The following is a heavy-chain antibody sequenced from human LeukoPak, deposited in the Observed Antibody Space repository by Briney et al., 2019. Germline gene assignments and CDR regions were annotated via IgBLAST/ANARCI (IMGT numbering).Heavy chain of an antibody. V-gene: IGHV1-46*01. CDR3: ARAFHWNYGSRWFDP. CDR2: INPSGGST. CDR1: GGTFSSYA. Sequence: ASVKVSCKASGGTFSSYAISWVRQAPGQGLEWMGIINPSGGSTSYAQKFQGRVTMTRDTSTSTVYMELSSLRSEDTAVYYCARAFHWNYGSRWFDPWGQGTLVTVSS. J-gene: IGHJ5*02. D-gene: IGHD1-7*01.